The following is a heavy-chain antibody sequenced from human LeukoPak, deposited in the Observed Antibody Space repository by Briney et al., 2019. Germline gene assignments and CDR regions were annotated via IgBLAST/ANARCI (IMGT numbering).Heavy chain of an antibody. D-gene: IGHD5-12*01. CDR3: VREGRVSGYDFDC. CDR2: INSDGSST. J-gene: IGHJ4*02. CDR1: GFTFSSYW. Sequence: QSAGSLRLSCAASGFTFSSYWMHWVRQDQGKGLVWVSRINSDGSSTTYADSVKGRFTISRDNAKNTLYLQMNSLRVEDTAVYYCVREGRVSGYDFDCWGQGNLVTVSS. V-gene: IGHV3-74*01.